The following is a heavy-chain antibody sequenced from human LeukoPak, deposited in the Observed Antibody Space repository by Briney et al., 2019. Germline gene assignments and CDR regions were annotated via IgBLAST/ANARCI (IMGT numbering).Heavy chain of an antibody. CDR3: ARDSPEIVATTY. CDR2: IIPILGIA. Sequence: SVKVSCKASGGTFSSYAISWVRQAPGQGLEWMGRIIPILGIANYAQKFQGRVTITADKSTSTAYMELSSLRSEDTAVYYCARDSPEIVATTYWGQGTLVTVSS. V-gene: IGHV1-69*04. CDR1: GGTFSSYA. J-gene: IGHJ4*02. D-gene: IGHD5-12*01.